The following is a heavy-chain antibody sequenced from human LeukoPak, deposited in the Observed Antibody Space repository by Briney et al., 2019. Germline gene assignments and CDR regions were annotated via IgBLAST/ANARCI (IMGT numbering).Heavy chain of an antibody. Sequence: ASVKVSCKASGYTFTGYYMHWVRQAPGQGLEWMGWINPNSGGTNYAQKFRGRVTMTRDTSISTAYMELSRLRSDDTAVYYCARLVRTRTYYFDYWGQGTLVTVSS. D-gene: IGHD1-14*01. CDR1: GYTFTGYY. CDR2: INPNSGGT. J-gene: IGHJ4*02. V-gene: IGHV1-2*02. CDR3: ARLVRTRTYYFDY.